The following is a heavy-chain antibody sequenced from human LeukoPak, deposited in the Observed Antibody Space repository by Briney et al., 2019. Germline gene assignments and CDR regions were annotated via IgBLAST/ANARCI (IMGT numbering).Heavy chain of an antibody. D-gene: IGHD3-22*01. CDR1: GGSISSYY. V-gene: IGHV4-59*01. J-gene: IGHJ6*03. CDR2: IYYSGST. Sequence: SSETLSLTCTVSGGSISSYYWSWTRQPPGKGLEWIGYIYYSGSTNYNPSLKSRVTISMHTSKNQLSLKLNSVTAADTAVYYCTRGSIAYYYMDVWGKGTTVTISS. CDR3: TRGSIAYYYMDV.